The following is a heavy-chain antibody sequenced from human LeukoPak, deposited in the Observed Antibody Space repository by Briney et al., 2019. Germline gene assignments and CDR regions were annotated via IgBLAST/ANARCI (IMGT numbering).Heavy chain of an antibody. Sequence: SETLSLTCTVSGGSISSYYWSWIRQPPGKGLEWIGYIYYSGSTNYNPSLKSRVTISVDTSKNQFSLKLSSVTAADTAVYYCAREGGTYYDPWSGYSGYYYYYMDVWGKGTTVTVSS. J-gene: IGHJ6*03. CDR2: IYYSGST. CDR3: AREGGTYYDPWSGYSGYYYYYMDV. CDR1: GGSISSYY. D-gene: IGHD3-3*01. V-gene: IGHV4-59*01.